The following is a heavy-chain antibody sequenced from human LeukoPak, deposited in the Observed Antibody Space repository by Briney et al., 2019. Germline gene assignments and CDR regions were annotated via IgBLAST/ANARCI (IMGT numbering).Heavy chain of an antibody. J-gene: IGHJ4*02. Sequence: PSETLSLTCAVSGYSISSGYYWGWIRQPPGKGLEWIGGIYHSGSTYYNPSLKSRVTISVDTSKNQFSLKLSSVTAADTAVYYCARRVYGYYGSGSYFWFDYWGQGTLVTVSS. D-gene: IGHD3-10*01. CDR1: GYSISSGYY. CDR3: ARRVYGYYGSGSYFWFDY. CDR2: IYHSGST. V-gene: IGHV4-38-2*01.